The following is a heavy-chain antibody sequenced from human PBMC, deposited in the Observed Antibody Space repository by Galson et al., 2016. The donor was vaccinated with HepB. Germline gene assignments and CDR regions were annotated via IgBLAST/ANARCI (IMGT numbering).Heavy chain of an antibody. V-gene: IGHV3-23*01. J-gene: IGHJ3*02. CDR3: AKIRLGWYNSGWGGSFDI. D-gene: IGHD6-19*01. CDR2: IRGSGTGT. CDR1: GFSISIYS. Sequence: SLRLSCAASGFSISIYSMNWVRQAPGKGLEWVSAIRGSGTGTSYTDSVKGRFTISRDNSKNTLYLQMNSLRAEDAAVYYGAKIRLGWYNSGWGGSFDIWGRGTMVTVSS.